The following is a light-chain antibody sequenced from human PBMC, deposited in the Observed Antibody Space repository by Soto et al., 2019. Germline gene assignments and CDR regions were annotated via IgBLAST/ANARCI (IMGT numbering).Light chain of an antibody. CDR3: QQSYSTPWP. Sequence: DIQMTQSPSSLSASVGDRVTITCRASQSISSYLNWYQQKPGKAPKLLIYAASSLQSGVPSRFSGSGSGKDFTLNISSLQPEDFATYYCQQSYSTPWPFGQGTKVELK. J-gene: IGKJ1*01. V-gene: IGKV1-39*01. CDR2: AAS. CDR1: QSISSY.